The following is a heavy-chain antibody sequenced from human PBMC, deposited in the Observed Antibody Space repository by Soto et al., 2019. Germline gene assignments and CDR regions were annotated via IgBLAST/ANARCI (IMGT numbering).Heavy chain of an antibody. J-gene: IGHJ4*02. CDR2: INAGNGNT. Sequence: ASVKVSCKASGYTFTRYAMDWGRKAPGQRLEWMGWINAGNGNTKYSQKFQGRVTITRDTSASTAYMELSSLRSEDTAVYYCARDHDLLRSYDFWSGYCRGPYYFDYLGQGTLVTVSS. V-gene: IGHV1-3*01. D-gene: IGHD3-3*01. CDR1: GYTFTRYA. CDR3: ARDHDLLRSYDFWSGYCRGPYYFDY.